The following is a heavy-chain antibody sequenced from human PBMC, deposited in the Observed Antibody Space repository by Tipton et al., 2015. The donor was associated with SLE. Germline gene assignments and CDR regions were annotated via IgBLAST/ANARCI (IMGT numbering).Heavy chain of an antibody. CDR2: IYYSGST. D-gene: IGHD2-2*01. CDR3: AVRCSSTSCAGVDY. CDR1: GGSISSYY. Sequence: TLSLTCTVSGGSISSYYWSWIRQPPGKGLEWIGYIYYSGSTNYNPSLKSRVAISVDTSKNQFSLKLSSVTAADTAVYYCAVRCSSTSCAGVDYWGQGTLVTVSS. V-gene: IGHV4-59*08. J-gene: IGHJ4*02.